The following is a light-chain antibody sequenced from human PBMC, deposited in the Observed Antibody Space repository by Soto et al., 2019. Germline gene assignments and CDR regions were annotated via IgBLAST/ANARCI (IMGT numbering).Light chain of an antibody. J-gene: IGKJ2*01. CDR1: QDITHY. Sequence: DIHMTQSPSSLSASVGDRVTITCQASQDITHYLNWYQQKPGKAPKLLIYDASNLETGVPSRFSGGGSATHFSFTITGLRPEDIATYYCQQSYSIPYTFGQGTKLQI. CDR3: QQSYSIPYT. V-gene: IGKV1-33*01. CDR2: DAS.